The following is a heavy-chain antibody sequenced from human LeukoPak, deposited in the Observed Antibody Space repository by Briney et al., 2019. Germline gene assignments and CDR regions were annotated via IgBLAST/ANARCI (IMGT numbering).Heavy chain of an antibody. CDR2: IHYSGST. Sequence: SETLSLTCGVSGGSIGTYYWSWIRQPPGKGLEWVGYIHYSGSTYYNPSLKSRVTISVDTSKNQFSLELSSVTAADTAVYYCASAVTAERIDYWGQGTLVTVSS. D-gene: IGHD5-24*01. V-gene: IGHV4-59*08. CDR1: GGSIGTYY. CDR3: ASAVTAERIDY. J-gene: IGHJ4*02.